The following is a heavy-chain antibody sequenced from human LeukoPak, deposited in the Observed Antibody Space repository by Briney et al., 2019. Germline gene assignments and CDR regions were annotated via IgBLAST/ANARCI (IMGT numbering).Heavy chain of an antibody. CDR1: GGSISSYY. Sequence: SETLSLTCTVSGGSISSYYWSWIRQPPGKGLEWIGYIYYSGSTNYNPSLKSRVTISVDTSKNQFSLKLSSVTAADTAVYYCARERVAGTGYDYWGQGTLVTASS. V-gene: IGHV4-59*01. J-gene: IGHJ4*02. D-gene: IGHD6-19*01. CDR2: IYYSGST. CDR3: ARERVAGTGYDY.